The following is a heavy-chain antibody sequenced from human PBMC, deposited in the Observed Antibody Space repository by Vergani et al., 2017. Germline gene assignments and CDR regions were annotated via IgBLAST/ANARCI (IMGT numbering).Heavy chain of an antibody. D-gene: IGHD2-2*02. CDR1: GGTFSSYA. CDR3: ATIGYCSSTSCYRRVYYYYYYGMDV. Sequence: QVQLVQSGAEVKKPGSSVKVSCKASGGTFSSYAISWVRQAPGQGLEWMGGIIPIFGTANYAQKFQGRVTITADESTSTAYMELSSLRSEDTAVYYCATIGYCSSTSCYRRVYYYYYYGMDVWGQGTTVTVSS. J-gene: IGHJ6*02. V-gene: IGHV1-69*01. CDR2: IIPIFGTA.